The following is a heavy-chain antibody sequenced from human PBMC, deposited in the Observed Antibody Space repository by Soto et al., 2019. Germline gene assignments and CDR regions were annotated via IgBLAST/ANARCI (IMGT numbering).Heavy chain of an antibody. V-gene: IGHV4-34*01. CDR3: ARGFAYYYYGMDV. J-gene: IGHJ6*04. Sequence: SETLSLTCAGYGGSFSGYYWSWIRQPPGKGLEWIGEINHSGSTNYNPSLKSRVTISVDTSKNQFSLKLSSVTAADTAVYYCARGFAYYYYGMDVWGKGPTVTVSS. CDR2: INHSGST. CDR1: GGSFSGYY.